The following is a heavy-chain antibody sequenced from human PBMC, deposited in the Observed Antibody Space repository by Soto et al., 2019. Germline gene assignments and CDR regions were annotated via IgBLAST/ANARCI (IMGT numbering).Heavy chain of an antibody. J-gene: IGHJ4*02. Sequence: GGSLRLSCAASGFTFSSYSMNWVRQAPGKGLEWVSSISSSSSYIYYADSVKGRFTISRDNAKNSLYLQMNSLRAEDTAVYYCARDPRSNDYGDNGFNYWGQGTLVTVSS. D-gene: IGHD4-17*01. V-gene: IGHV3-21*01. CDR1: GFTFSSYS. CDR2: ISSSSSYI. CDR3: ARDPRSNDYGDNGFNY.